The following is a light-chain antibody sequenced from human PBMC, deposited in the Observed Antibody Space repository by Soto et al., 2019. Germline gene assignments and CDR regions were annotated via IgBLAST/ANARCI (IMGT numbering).Light chain of an antibody. Sequence: IQMTQSPSSLSASVGDRVTITCRASQRVTTYLNWYQQKPGKAPKLLISTASTLQRGAPSRFSGSGTGTDFPLTITTLQPGDFATYFCQQSYSTPYTFGQGTKLEIK. CDR1: QRVTTY. J-gene: IGKJ2*01. V-gene: IGKV1-39*01. CDR2: TAS. CDR3: QQSYSTPYT.